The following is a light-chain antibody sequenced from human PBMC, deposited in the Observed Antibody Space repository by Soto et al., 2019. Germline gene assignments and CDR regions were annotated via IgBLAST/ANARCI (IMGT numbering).Light chain of an antibody. CDR1: SSNIGSNN. Sequence: QSVLPQAPSASGTPGQRVTISCSGSSSNIGSNNVNWYQQVPGTAPKFLIYSNNQRPSGVPDRFSGSKSGTSASLAISGLQSEDEADYYCTAWDDSLNGMIFGGGTKLTVL. J-gene: IGLJ2*01. CDR3: TAWDDSLNGMI. CDR2: SNN. V-gene: IGLV1-44*01.